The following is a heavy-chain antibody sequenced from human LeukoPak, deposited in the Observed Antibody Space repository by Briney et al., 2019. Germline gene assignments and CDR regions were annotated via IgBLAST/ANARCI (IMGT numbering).Heavy chain of an antibody. CDR1: GYTFTSYY. D-gene: IGHD4-17*01. Sequence: ASVKVSCKASGYTFTSYYMHRVRQVPGQGLEWMGIINPSGGSTSYAQKFQGRVTMTRDTSTSTVYMELSSLRSEDTAVYYCAREALGTVTTSNYYYGMDVWGQGTTVTVSS. CDR3: AREALGTVTTSNYYYGMDV. V-gene: IGHV1-46*01. J-gene: IGHJ6*02. CDR2: INPSGGST.